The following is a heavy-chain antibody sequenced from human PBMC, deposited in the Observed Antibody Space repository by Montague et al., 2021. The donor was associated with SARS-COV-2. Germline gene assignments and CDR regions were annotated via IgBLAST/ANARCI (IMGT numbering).Heavy chain of an antibody. CDR1: GFSLSTSGVG. Sequence: PALVKPTQTLTLTCTFSGFSLSTSGVGVGWIRQPPGKALEWLALXYWDDDKRYSPSLKSRLTITKDTSKNQVVLTMTNMDPVDRATYYCAHRGDLWVGPYFDYWGQGTLVTVSS. J-gene: IGHJ4*02. CDR3: AHRGDLWVGPYFDY. D-gene: IGHD2-21*02. CDR2: XYWDDDK. V-gene: IGHV2-5*02.